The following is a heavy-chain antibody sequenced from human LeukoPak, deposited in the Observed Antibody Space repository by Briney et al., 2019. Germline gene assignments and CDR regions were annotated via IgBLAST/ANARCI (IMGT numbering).Heavy chain of an antibody. J-gene: IGHJ6*03. Sequence: PGESLRLSCAASGFTFSSYGMSWVRQAPGKGLEWVSAISGSGGSTYYADSVKGRFTISRDNSKNTLYLQMNSLRAEDTAVYYCAKGGSSGWYDYYYYYYMDVWGKGTTVTISS. V-gene: IGHV3-23*01. CDR3: AKGGSSGWYDYYYYYYMDV. CDR1: GFTFSSYG. CDR2: ISGSGGST. D-gene: IGHD6-19*01.